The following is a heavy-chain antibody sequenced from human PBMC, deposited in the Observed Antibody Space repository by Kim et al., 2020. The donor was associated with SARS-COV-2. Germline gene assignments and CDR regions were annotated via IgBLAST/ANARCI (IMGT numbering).Heavy chain of an antibody. CDR3: AKMKTIVYCDH. CDR2: ISFDGSNQ. V-gene: IGHV3-30*18. D-gene: IGHD3-10*01. J-gene: IGHJ4*02. Sequence: GGSLRLSCAASGFIFNTYGMHWVRQAPGKVLECVAVISFDGSNQHYADSVKGRFSISRDNSQNTIYLQMNSLRPEDTAIYYCAKMKTIVYCDHWGQGTMVTVS. CDR1: GFIFNTYG.